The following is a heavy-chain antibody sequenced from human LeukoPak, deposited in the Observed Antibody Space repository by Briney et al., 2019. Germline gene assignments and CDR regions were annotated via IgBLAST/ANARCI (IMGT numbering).Heavy chain of an antibody. V-gene: IGHV4-4*07. J-gene: IGHJ4*02. CDR1: GGSISSYY. CDR2: IYTSGST. CDR3: ARATMVRGVISLDY. D-gene: IGHD3-10*01. Sequence: SETLSLTCTVSGGSISSYYWSWIRQPAGKGLEWIGRIYTSGSTNYNPSLKSRVTMSVDTSKNQFSLKLSSVTVADTAVYYCARATMVRGVISLDYWGQGTLVTVSS.